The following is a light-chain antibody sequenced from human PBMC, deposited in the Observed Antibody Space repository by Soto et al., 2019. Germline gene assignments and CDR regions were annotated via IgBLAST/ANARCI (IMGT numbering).Light chain of an antibody. J-gene: IGKJ5*01. Sequence: EIVMTQSPATLSVSPGERVTLSCRASQSVSSNLAWYQQKPGQAPRLLIYGASTSATGIPARFSGSGSETDFTLTISSRQSEDFAVYYCQQCNNWPPITFGQGTRLDIK. V-gene: IGKV3-15*01. CDR3: QQCNNWPPIT. CDR2: GAS. CDR1: QSVSSN.